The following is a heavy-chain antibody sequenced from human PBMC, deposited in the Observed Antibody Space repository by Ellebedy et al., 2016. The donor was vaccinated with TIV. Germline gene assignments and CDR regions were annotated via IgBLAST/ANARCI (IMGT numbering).Heavy chain of an antibody. J-gene: IGHJ3*02. CDR2: IWYDGSNK. D-gene: IGHD1-14*01. CDR3: ARETPNRAFDI. CDR1: GFIFSTYA. V-gene: IGHV3-33*01. Sequence: GESLKISCAASGFIFSTYAMHWVRQTPGKGLEWVAVIWYDGSNKSCADSVKGRFSISRDNSKNTLYLQMNNLRAEDTAVYYCARETPNRAFDIWGQGAMVTVSS.